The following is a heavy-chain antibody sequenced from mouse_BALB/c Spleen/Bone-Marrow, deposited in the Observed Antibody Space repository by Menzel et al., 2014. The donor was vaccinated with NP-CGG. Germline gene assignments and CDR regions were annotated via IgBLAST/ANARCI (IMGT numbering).Heavy chain of an antibody. Sequence: EVQLVESGGGLVKPGGSLKLSCAASGFAFXSYDMSWVRQTPEKRLEWVAYIRSGGGSTYYPDTVKGRFTISRDNAKNTLYLQMSSLKSEDTAMYYCARHVPYYGKGFAYWGQGTLVTVSA. D-gene: IGHD2-10*01. CDR2: IRSGGGST. V-gene: IGHV5-12-1*01. CDR3: ARHVPYYGKGFAY. CDR1: GFAFXSYD. J-gene: IGHJ3*01.